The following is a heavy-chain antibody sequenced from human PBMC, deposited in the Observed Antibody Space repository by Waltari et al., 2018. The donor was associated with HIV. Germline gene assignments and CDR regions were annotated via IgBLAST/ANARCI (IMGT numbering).Heavy chain of an antibody. Sequence: QVQLVESGGGVVQPGGSLRLSCAASGFTFSSYGMHWVRQAPGKGLEWVAFIRYDGSNKYYADSVKGRFTISRDNSKNTLYLQMNSLRAEDTAVYYCAKGVKRWLQLEVDYFDYWGQGTLVTVSS. D-gene: IGHD5-12*01. CDR3: AKGVKRWLQLEVDYFDY. CDR2: IRYDGSNK. J-gene: IGHJ4*02. V-gene: IGHV3-30*02. CDR1: GFTFSSYG.